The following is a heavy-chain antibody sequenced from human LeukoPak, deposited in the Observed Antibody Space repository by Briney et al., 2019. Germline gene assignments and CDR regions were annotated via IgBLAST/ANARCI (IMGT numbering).Heavy chain of an antibody. CDR3: AKNRGATWWDLVDY. CDR1: GHTFTNFG. Sequence: ASVKVSCKASGHTFTNFGITWVRQAPGQGLEWMGWIGADSGNTNYAQKFQGRVALSIDTSTSTAYIELRTLGSDDTAVYFCAKNRGATWWDLVDYWGQGTLVTVSS. V-gene: IGHV1-18*01. J-gene: IGHJ4*02. D-gene: IGHD1-26*01. CDR2: IGADSGNT.